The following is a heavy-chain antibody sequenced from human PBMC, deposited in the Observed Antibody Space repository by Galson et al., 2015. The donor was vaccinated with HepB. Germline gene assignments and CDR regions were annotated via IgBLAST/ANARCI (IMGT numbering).Heavy chain of an antibody. CDR3: ATLAARLSDWYYYGMDV. Sequence: SLRLSCAASGFTFSSYAMSWVRQAPGKGLEWVSAISGSGGSTYYADSVKGRFTISRDNSKNTLYLQMNSLRAEDTAVYYCATLAARLSDWYYYGMDVWGQGTTVTVSS. D-gene: IGHD6-6*01. V-gene: IGHV3-23*01. CDR1: GFTFSSYA. CDR2: ISGSGGST. J-gene: IGHJ6*02.